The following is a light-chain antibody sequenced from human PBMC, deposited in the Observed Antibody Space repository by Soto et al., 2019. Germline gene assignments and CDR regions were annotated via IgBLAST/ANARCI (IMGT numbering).Light chain of an antibody. J-gene: IGKJ4*01. CDR1: QSVSSY. Sequence: EIVLTQSPATLFLSPGERATLSCRASQSVSSYLAWYQQKPGQAPRLLIYDASNRATGIPARFSGSGSGTDFTLTISSLEPEDFAVYYCQQRSNWRGTFGGGTKVEIK. CDR2: DAS. CDR3: QQRSNWRGT. V-gene: IGKV3-11*01.